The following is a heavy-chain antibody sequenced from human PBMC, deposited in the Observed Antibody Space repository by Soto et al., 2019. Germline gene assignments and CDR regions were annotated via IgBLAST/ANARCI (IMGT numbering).Heavy chain of an antibody. CDR2: IYYSGST. V-gene: IGHV4-31*11. Sequence: PSQTLSLTCAVSGGSISSLGYYWSWIRQHPGKGLEWIGYIYYSGSTYYSPSLKSRVTISVDTSKNQFSLKLSSVTAADTAVYYCARGGCGGDCYYYYYYGMDVWGQGTTVTVSS. CDR1: GGSISSLGYY. CDR3: ARGGCGGDCYYYYYYGMDV. J-gene: IGHJ6*02. D-gene: IGHD2-21*02.